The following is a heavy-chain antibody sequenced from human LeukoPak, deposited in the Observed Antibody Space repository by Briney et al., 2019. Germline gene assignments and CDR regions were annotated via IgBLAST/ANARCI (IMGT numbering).Heavy chain of an antibody. V-gene: IGHV4-30-2*01. CDR3: ARDREYSSSSNYYYMDV. Sequence: SETLSLTCTVSGGSISSGGYYWSWIRQPPGKGLEWIGYIYHSGSTYYNPSLKSRATISVDWSKNQFSLKLSSVTAADTAVYYCARDREYSSSSNYYYMDVWGKGTTVTVSS. CDR1: GGSISSGGYY. CDR2: IYHSGST. J-gene: IGHJ6*03. D-gene: IGHD6-6*01.